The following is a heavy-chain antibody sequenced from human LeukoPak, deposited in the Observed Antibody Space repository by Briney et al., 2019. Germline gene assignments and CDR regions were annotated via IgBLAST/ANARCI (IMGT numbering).Heavy chain of an antibody. V-gene: IGHV3-21*01. CDR2: ISSSSSYI. J-gene: IGHJ5*02. CDR1: GFTFSSYS. CDR3: ARSIWTTVTTWFDP. Sequence: GGSLRLSCAASGFTFSSYSMNWVRQAPGKGLEWVSSISSSSSYIYYADSVKGRFTISRDNAKNSLYLQMNSLRAEDTAVYYCARSIWTTVTTWFDPWGQGTLVTVSS. D-gene: IGHD4-17*01.